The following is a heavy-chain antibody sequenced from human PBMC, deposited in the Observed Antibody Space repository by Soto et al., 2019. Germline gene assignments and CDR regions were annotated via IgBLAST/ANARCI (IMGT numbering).Heavy chain of an antibody. J-gene: IGHJ1*01. CDR1: VGSISGVAYY. CDR3: GRYYDTSNRPHFHH. CDR2: VYYTVAT. V-gene: IGHV4-39*01. Sequence: ETRSLTFTGAVGSISGVAYYSGWIRHPPRSGLEWVGTVYYTVATYYNPSLKTRLTMSVDTSKNQFSLKLNSVTAAETGVYHCGRYYDTSNRPHFHHWAEGTLVTVSS. D-gene: IGHD3-22*01.